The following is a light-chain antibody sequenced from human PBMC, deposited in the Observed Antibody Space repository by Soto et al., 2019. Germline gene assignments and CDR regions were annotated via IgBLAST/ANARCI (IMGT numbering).Light chain of an antibody. J-gene: IGLJ1*01. CDR1: SSDGGSYNR. CDR3: SSYTSSNTYV. CDR2: EVS. Sequence: QSVLTQPPSVSGSPGQSVAISCTGTSSDGGSYNRVSWYQHPPGTAPKVIIYEVSNRPSGVPDRFSGSKSGNTASLIISWLQAEDEADYYGSSYTSSNTYVVGTGTKLTVL. V-gene: IGLV2-18*02.